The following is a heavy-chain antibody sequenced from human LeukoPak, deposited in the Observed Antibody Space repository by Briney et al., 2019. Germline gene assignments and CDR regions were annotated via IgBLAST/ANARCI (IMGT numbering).Heavy chain of an antibody. Sequence: SETLSLTCTVSGGSISSSSYYWGWIRQPPGKGLEWIGSIYYSGSTYYNPSLKSRVTISVDTSKNLFSLKLSSVTAADTAVYYCARSGYNRFDYWGQGTLVTVSS. CDR3: ARSGYNRFDY. CDR2: IYYSGST. V-gene: IGHV4-39*07. D-gene: IGHD5-24*01. J-gene: IGHJ4*02. CDR1: GGSISSSSYY.